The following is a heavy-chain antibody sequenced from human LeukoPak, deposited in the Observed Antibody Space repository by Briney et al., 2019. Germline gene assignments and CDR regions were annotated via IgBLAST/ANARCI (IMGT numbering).Heavy chain of an antibody. CDR3: ARDCSSTSCYTGFRWYYGMDV. D-gene: IGHD2-2*02. CDR2: INHSGST. CDR1: GGSFSGYY. V-gene: IGHV4-34*01. J-gene: IGHJ6*02. Sequence: SETLSLTCAVYGGSFSGYYWSWIRQPPGKGLEWIGEINHSGSTNYNPFLKSRVTISVDTSKNQFSLKLSSVTAADTAVYYCARDCSSTSCYTGFRWYYGMDVWGQGTTVTVSS.